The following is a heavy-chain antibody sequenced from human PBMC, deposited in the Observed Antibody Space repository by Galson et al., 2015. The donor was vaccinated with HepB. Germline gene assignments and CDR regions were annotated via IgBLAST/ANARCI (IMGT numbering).Heavy chain of an antibody. CDR3: ARNPASYDYYNMDV. CDR2: ISSGGTK. V-gene: IGHV3-48*01. Sequence: SLRLSCAASGFSFTSHSMNWVRQAPGKGLEWVTYISSGGTKYYADSVKGRFTISRDNVKKSMYLHMSSLRVEDMAVYYCARNPASYDYYNMDVWGQGTTVTVSS. CDR1: GFSFTSHS. D-gene: IGHD2/OR15-2a*01. J-gene: IGHJ6*02.